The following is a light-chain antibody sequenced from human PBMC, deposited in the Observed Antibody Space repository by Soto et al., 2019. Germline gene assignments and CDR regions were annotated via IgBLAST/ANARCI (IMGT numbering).Light chain of an antibody. CDR1: QSVRSTY. J-gene: IGKJ3*01. CDR3: QQRTNWLT. Sequence: EVVLTQSPGTLSLSPGERATLSCRASQSVRSTYLAWYQQKPGQAPRLLIYGASKRQRGVPDMFSGGGSETDFTLTISSLEPEDFAVYYCQQRTNWLTFVPGTKVDIK. V-gene: IGKV3D-20*02. CDR2: GAS.